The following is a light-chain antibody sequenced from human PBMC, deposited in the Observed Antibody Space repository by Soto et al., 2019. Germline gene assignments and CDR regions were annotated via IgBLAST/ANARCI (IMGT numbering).Light chain of an antibody. Sequence: EIVLTQSPGTLSLSPGERATLSCRASQSVSSSYLAWYRQKPGQAPRLLIYGASNRATGIPDRFSGSGSGTDFSLTISRLEPEDFAVYYCQQYGSSRWTFGQGTKVDIK. CDR2: GAS. CDR3: QQYGSSRWT. J-gene: IGKJ1*01. CDR1: QSVSSSY. V-gene: IGKV3-20*01.